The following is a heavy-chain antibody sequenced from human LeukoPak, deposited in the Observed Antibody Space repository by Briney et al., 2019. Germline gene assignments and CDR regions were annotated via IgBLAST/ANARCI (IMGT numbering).Heavy chain of an antibody. CDR3: ARHSGSGYGSDDLDN. V-gene: IGHV3-23*01. CDR2: IPDKGGDK. Sequence: GGSLRLSCGASGFTFTRYAFTWVCQAPGKGLEWVSTIPDKGGDKFYSHSVRGRFTISRDNSKNTVYLQMDSLRVEDTAVYYCARHSGSGYGSDDLDNWGQGTRVTASS. D-gene: IGHD3-10*01. CDR1: GFTFTRYA. J-gene: IGHJ4*02.